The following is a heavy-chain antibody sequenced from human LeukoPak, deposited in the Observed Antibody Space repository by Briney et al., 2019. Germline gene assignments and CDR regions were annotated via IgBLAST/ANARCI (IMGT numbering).Heavy chain of an antibody. J-gene: IGHJ4*02. CDR1: GYTFTSYG. Sequence: ASVKVSCKASGYTFTSYGISWVRQAPGQGLEWMGWISAYNGNTNYAQKLQGRVTMTTVTSTSTAYMELRSLRSDDTAVYYCARDRAYYDSSGYYCAYWGQGTLVTVSS. D-gene: IGHD3-22*01. V-gene: IGHV1-18*04. CDR2: ISAYNGNT. CDR3: ARDRAYYDSSGYYCAY.